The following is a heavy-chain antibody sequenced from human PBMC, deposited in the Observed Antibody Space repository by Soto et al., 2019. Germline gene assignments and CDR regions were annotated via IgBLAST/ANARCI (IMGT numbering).Heavy chain of an antibody. V-gene: IGHV3-74*01. CDR2: INPDGSAT. J-gene: IGHJ4*02. CDR1: GFTFSSYW. D-gene: IGHD5-18*01. CDR3: GRGGSDSPMAPGY. Sequence: GGSLRLSCAASGFTFSSYWMHWVRQAPGKGLVWVSRINPDGSATNYADSVKGRFTNSRDNAKNTLYLQMNSLRAEDTAVFYCGRGGSDSPMAPGYWGQGTLVTVSS.